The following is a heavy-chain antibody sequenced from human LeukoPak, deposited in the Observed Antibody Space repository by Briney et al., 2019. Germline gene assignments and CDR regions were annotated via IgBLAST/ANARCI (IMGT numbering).Heavy chain of an antibody. D-gene: IGHD3-22*01. V-gene: IGHV5-51*01. CDR1: GYNFTNFW. CDR2: IYPGDSDT. J-gene: IGHJ4*02. Sequence: GESLKISCKGSGYNFTNFWIGWVRQMPGKGLEWMGIIYPGDSDTRYSPSFQGQVTISADKSISTAYLQWSSLKASDTAMYYCGRTNYYDSSGYSELDYWGQGTLVTVSS. CDR3: GRTNYYDSSGYSELDY.